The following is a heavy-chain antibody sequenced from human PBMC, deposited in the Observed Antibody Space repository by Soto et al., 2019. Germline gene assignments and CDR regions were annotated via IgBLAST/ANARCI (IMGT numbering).Heavy chain of an antibody. J-gene: IGHJ6*02. CDR3: ERVRFLEWLKYYYYYYGMDV. V-gene: IGHV4-34*01. CDR1: GGSFSGYY. D-gene: IGHD3-3*01. CDR2: INHSGST. Sequence: SETLSLTGAVYGGSFSGYYWSWIRQPPWKGLEWIGEINHSGSTNYNPSLKSRVTISVDTSKNQFSLKLSSVTAADTAVYYCERVRFLEWLKYYYYYYGMDVWGQGTTVTVSS.